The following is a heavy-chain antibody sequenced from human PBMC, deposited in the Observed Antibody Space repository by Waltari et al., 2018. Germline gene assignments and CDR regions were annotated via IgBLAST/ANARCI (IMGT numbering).Heavy chain of an antibody. D-gene: IGHD4-4*01. CDR2: SRKEGGEE. Sequence: EVQLVESGGGLVQPGGSLRVSCVASGFTFMNYWMSWVGQAPGKGREWVARSRKEGGEEYYVDSVKGRFTVSRNNATNSLHLHMDSLRVEDTAIYYCARDSAPYSNYADAIDIWGQGTMVIVSS. V-gene: IGHV3-7*01. CDR1: GFTFMNYW. CDR3: ARDSAPYSNYADAIDI. J-gene: IGHJ3*02.